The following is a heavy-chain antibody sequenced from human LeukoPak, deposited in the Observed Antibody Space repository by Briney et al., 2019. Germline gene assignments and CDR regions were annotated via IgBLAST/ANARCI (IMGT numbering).Heavy chain of an antibody. Sequence: SVTVSCKASGGTFSSYAISWVRQAPGQGLEWMGGIIPIFGTANYAQKFQGRVTITADESTSTAYMELSSLRSEDTAVYYCARGDYYDSSGSRSGFDYWGQGTLVTVSS. D-gene: IGHD3-22*01. CDR2: IIPIFGTA. V-gene: IGHV1-69*01. CDR1: GGTFSSYA. J-gene: IGHJ4*02. CDR3: ARGDYYDSSGSRSGFDY.